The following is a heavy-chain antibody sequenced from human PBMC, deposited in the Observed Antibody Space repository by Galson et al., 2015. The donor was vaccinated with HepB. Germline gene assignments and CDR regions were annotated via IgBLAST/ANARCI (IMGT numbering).Heavy chain of an antibody. Sequence: SLRLSCAASGYFFSTYAISWVRQAPGKGLEWVSAISGTGSRTHYADSVRGRFTISRDNSKNMLHLQMDSLRVDDTAVYYCVSQDRGSYSPPDYWGQGTLVTVSS. CDR2: ISGTGSRT. CDR1: GYFFSTYA. D-gene: IGHD1-26*01. V-gene: IGHV3-23*01. J-gene: IGHJ4*02. CDR3: VSQDRGSYSPPDY.